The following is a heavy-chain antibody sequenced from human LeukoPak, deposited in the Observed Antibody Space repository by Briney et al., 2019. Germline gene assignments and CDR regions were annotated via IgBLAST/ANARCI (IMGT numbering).Heavy chain of an antibody. D-gene: IGHD6-19*01. CDR3: ARSSGWFQRYWYFDL. Sequence: SETLSLTCTVSGGSISSYYWSWIRQPPGKGLEWIGYIYYSGSTNYNPSLKSRVTISVDTSKNQFSLKLSSVTAADTAVYYCARSSGWFQRYWYFDLWGRGTLVTVSS. J-gene: IGHJ2*01. CDR2: IYYSGST. CDR1: GGSISSYY. V-gene: IGHV4-59*08.